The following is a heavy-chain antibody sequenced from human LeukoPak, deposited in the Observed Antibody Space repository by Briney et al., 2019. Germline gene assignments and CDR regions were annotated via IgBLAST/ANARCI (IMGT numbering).Heavy chain of an antibody. D-gene: IGHD2-2*01. CDR2: IHYSGST. Sequence: SKTLSLTCTVSGGSISNHYWSWIRQPPGKGLEWIGYIHYSGSTNYNPSLKSRVTISVDTSKNQFSLKLTSVTAADTAVYYCARDFGRGYCSTTSCFVPWFDPWGQGTLVTVSS. CDR1: GGSISNHY. V-gene: IGHV4-59*11. CDR3: ARDFGRGYCSTTSCFVPWFDP. J-gene: IGHJ5*02.